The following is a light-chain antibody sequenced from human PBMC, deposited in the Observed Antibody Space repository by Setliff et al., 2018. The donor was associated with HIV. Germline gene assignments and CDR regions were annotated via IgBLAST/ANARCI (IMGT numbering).Light chain of an antibody. Sequence: QSALTQPPSASGTPGQRVTTSCSGSSSNIRTNTVHWYQHLPGTAPKLLIYNTNKRPSGVPDRFSGSKSGTSASLAIGGLQSEDEADYYCAAWHDSLTGYVFGTGTKVTVL. CDR1: SSNIRTNT. CDR2: NTN. CDR3: AAWHDSLTGYV. J-gene: IGLJ1*01. V-gene: IGLV1-44*01.